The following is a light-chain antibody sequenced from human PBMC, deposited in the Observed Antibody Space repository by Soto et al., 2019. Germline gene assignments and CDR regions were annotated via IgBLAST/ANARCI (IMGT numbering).Light chain of an antibody. V-gene: IGLV1-44*01. CDR2: SDN. CDR3: ATWDDSLTGVV. CDR1: TSNIGSNT. J-gene: IGLJ2*01. Sequence: QLVLTQPPSASGTPGQRVTISCSGSTSNIGSNTVNWYQQLPGTAPKLLIYSDNQRPSGVPDRFSGSRSGTSASLAISGLQSDDEAHYYCATWDDSLTGVVFGGGTKLTVL.